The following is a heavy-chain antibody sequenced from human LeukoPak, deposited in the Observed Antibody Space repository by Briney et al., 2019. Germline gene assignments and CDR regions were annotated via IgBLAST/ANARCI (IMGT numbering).Heavy chain of an antibody. CDR1: GGSLSSSSYY. V-gene: IGHV4-39*01. CDR2: IYYSGST. J-gene: IGHJ4*02. D-gene: IGHD6-13*01. Sequence: SETLSLTCTVSGGSLSSSSYYWGWIRQPPGKGLEWIGSIYYSGSTYYNPSLKSRVTISVDTSKNQFSLKPSSVTAADTAVYYCARARGQQLVTWGQGTLVTVSS. CDR3: ARARGQQLVT.